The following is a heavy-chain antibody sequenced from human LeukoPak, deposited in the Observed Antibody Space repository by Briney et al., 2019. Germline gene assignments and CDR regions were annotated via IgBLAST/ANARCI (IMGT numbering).Heavy chain of an antibody. CDR3: ARGLWFGELSGPTPGY. Sequence: GGSLRLSCAASGFTFSDYNMRWIRQAPGKGLEWVSSISRSGSTKYYADSVKGRFTISRDNAKNSLFLQMNSLRAEDTAVYYCARGLWFGELSGPTPGYWGQGTLVTVSS. D-gene: IGHD3-10*01. CDR2: ISRSGSTK. J-gene: IGHJ4*02. CDR1: GFTFSDYN. V-gene: IGHV3-11*01.